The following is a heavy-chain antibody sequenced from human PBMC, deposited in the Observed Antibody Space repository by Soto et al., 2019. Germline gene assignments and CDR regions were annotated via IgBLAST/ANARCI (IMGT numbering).Heavy chain of an antibody. CDR3: ARDYGMKGRGYSYTVGLLCPSFDY. V-gene: IGHV1-18*01. CDR1: GYTFTSYG. D-gene: IGHD5-18*01. CDR2: ISAYNGNT. J-gene: IGHJ4*02. Sequence: QVQLVQSGAEVKKPGASVKVSCKASGYTFTSYGISWVRQAPGQGLEWMGWISAYNGNTIYAQKLQGRGTMTTDTSTSTAYMELRSLRSDDTAVYYCARDYGMKGRGYSYTVGLLCPSFDYWGQGTLVTVSS.